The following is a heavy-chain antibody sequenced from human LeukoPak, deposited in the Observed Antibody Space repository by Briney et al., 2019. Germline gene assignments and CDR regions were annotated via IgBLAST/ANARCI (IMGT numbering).Heavy chain of an antibody. CDR1: GFTFSSYA. CDR2: INHSGST. Sequence: GSLRLSCAASGFTFSSYAMSWIRQPPGKGLEWIGEINHSGSTNYNPSLKSRVTISVDTSKNQFSLKLSSVTAADTAVYYCARSRGWYFDYWGQGTLVTVSS. J-gene: IGHJ4*02. V-gene: IGHV4-34*01. D-gene: IGHD6-19*01. CDR3: ARSRGWYFDY.